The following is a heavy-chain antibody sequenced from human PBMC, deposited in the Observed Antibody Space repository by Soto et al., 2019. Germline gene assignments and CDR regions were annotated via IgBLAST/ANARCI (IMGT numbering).Heavy chain of an antibody. V-gene: IGHV1-2*04. CDR3: ARGDSTDCSNGVCSFFYNHDMDV. CDR1: GYTFTGYY. Sequence: ASVKVSCKASGYTFTGYYMHWVRQAPGQGLEWLGRINPKSGGTSTAQKFQGWVTMTTDTSISTASMELTRLTSDDTAIYYCARGDSTDCSNGVCSFFYNHDMDVWGQGTTVTVSS. CDR2: INPKSGGT. J-gene: IGHJ6*02. D-gene: IGHD2-8*01.